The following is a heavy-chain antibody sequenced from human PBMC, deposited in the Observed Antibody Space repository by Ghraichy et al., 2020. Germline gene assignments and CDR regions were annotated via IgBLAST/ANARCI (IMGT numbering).Heavy chain of an antibody. D-gene: IGHD5-24*01. V-gene: IGHV3-64*01. J-gene: IGHJ3*01. CDR1: GFTFRTYA. Sequence: GGSLRLSCTASGFTFRTYALHWVRQAPGKGLEHVSAINSRGDNTYYANSVKGRFTISRDNSKNTLYLEMDSLRHEDTAVYFCARGTDDGWTEAFDAWGQGSWVTVSS. CDR3: ARGTDDGWTEAFDA. CDR2: INSRGDNT.